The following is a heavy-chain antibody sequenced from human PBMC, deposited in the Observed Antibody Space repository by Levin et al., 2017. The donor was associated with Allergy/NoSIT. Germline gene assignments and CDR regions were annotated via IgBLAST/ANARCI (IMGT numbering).Heavy chain of an antibody. D-gene: IGHD2-15*01. V-gene: IGHV3-21*01. CDR1: GFTFSSYS. J-gene: IGHJ6*02. Sequence: GGSLRLSCGASGFTFSSYSMNWVRQAPGKGLEWVSSISSSSSYIYYADSMKGRFTISRDNAKNSLYLQMNSLRAEDTAVYYCARDQCSGGSCYGMDGWGHGTTVTVSS. CDR2: ISSSSSYI. CDR3: ARDQCSGGSCYGMDG.